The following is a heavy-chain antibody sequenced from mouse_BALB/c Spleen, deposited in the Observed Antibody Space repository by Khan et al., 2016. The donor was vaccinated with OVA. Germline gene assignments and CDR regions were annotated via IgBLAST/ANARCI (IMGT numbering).Heavy chain of an antibody. Sequence: VQLQQSGAELVRPGVSVKISCKGSGYTFTDFTMHWVKQCHAMSLEWIGVISTYYGDATYNQKFKDKATMTVDKYSNTAYMELARLTSEDSAIYDCTRGGGGNRFAYWGQGTLVTVSA. CDR3: TRGGGGNRFAY. CDR1: GYTFTDFT. CDR2: ISTYYGDA. V-gene: IGHV1S137*01. J-gene: IGHJ3*01.